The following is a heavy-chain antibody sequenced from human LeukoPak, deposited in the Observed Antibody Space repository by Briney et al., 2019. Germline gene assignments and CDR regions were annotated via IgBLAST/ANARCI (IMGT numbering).Heavy chain of an antibody. V-gene: IGHV4-59*12. CDR3: ARGESP. CDR1: GGSISSYY. J-gene: IGHJ5*02. Sequence: SETLSLTCTVSGGSISSYYFNWIRQPPGKGLEWIGYIYSSGTTYSNPSLKSRLTISVDTSQNQFSLKLNSVTAADTAVYYCARGESPWGQGTLVTVSS. CDR2: IYSSGTT.